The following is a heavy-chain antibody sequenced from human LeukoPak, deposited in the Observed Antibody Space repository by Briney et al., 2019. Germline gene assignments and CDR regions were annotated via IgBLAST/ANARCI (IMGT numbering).Heavy chain of an antibody. CDR3: ARVPLLLWFGESPFDY. Sequence: SETLSLTCTVSGYSISSGYYWSWIRPPPGKGLEWIGEINHSGSTNYNPSLKSRVTISVDTSKNQFSLKLSSVTAADTAVYYCARVPLLLWFGESPFDYWGQGTLVTVSS. J-gene: IGHJ4*02. V-gene: IGHV4-38-2*02. CDR2: INHSGST. CDR1: GYSISSGYY. D-gene: IGHD3-10*01.